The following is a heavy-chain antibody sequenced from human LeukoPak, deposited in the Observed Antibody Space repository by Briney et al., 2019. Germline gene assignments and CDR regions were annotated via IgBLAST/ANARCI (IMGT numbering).Heavy chain of an antibody. CDR2: ISGSGDTT. Sequence: GGSLRLSCAASGFTFSNCAMSWVRQAPGEGLEWVSTISGSGDTTYYADSVKGRFTISRDNSKNTLYLQMNSLRAEDTAVYYCARDGYDFWSGYPHFDYWGQGTLVTVSS. CDR3: ARDGYDFWSGYPHFDY. D-gene: IGHD3-3*01. J-gene: IGHJ4*02. V-gene: IGHV3-23*01. CDR1: GFTFSNCA.